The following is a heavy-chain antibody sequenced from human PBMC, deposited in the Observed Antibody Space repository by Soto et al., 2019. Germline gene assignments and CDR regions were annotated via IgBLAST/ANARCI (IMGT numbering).Heavy chain of an antibody. CDR1: GDSVSSNSAG. CDR3: ARGEQYSGRIFDD. V-gene: IGHV6-1*01. J-gene: IGHJ4*01. CDR2: TYYRSKWYY. Sequence: SQTLSLTCAITGDSVSSNSAGWSWVRQSPSRGLEWLGRTYYRSKWYYEYAVSVRGRITINPDTSKNQYSLQLNSVTPGDTAVYFCARGEQYSGRIFDDWGQGTLVTVSS. D-gene: IGHD1-26*01.